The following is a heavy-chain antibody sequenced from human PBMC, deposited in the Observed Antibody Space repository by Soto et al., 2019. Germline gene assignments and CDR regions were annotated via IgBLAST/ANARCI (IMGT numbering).Heavy chain of an antibody. Sequence: QVQLVQSGTEVKKPGSSVKVSCKASGSSFSTHAISWVRQAPGQGLEWMGGIIPLFGTTNYAQTFQGRVTITADEATTTAYMELSSLKSEDTAVYFCGRVTNGRSGRFDSWGQGTLVTVSS. CDR1: GSSFSTHA. J-gene: IGHJ4*02. CDR2: IIPLFGTT. CDR3: GRVTNGRSGRFDS. D-gene: IGHD2-8*01. V-gene: IGHV1-69*01.